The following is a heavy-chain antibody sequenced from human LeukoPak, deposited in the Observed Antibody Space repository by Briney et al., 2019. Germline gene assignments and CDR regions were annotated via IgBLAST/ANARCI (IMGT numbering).Heavy chain of an antibody. CDR2: IKQDGSEK. J-gene: IGHJ4*02. Sequence: GSLRLSCVASGFSFGSNWMSWVRQAPGKGLEWVVNIKQDGSEKNYVDSVKGRFTISRDNAKNSLYLQMNSLRAEDTAVYYCARLRYSDYWGQGTLVTVSS. V-gene: IGHV3-7*03. CDR3: ARLRYSDY. D-gene: IGHD2-21*01. CDR1: GFSFGSNW.